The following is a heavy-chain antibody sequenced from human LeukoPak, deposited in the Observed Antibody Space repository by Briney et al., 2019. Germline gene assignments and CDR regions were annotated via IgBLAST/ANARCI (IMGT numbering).Heavy chain of an antibody. CDR3: AKDWARASGSPPDDAFDI. CDR2: ISGSGGST. J-gene: IGHJ3*02. V-gene: IGHV3-23*01. CDR1: GFIFSDYY. Sequence: GGSLRLSCAASGFIFSDYYMSWVRQAPGKGLEWVSAISGSGGSTYYADSVKGRFTISRDNSKNTLYLQMNSLRAEDTAVYYCAKDWARASGSPPDDAFDIWGQGTMVTVSS. D-gene: IGHD1-26*01.